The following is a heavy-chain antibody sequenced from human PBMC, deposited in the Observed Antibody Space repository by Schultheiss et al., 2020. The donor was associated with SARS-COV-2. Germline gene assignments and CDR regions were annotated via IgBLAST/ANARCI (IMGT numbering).Heavy chain of an antibody. CDR2: MYTSGNT. V-gene: IGHV4-4*07. CDR3: ARGMVAVPRHWFDP. CDR1: GGSISSYY. Sequence: SQTLSLTCIVSGGSISSYYLNWIRQSAGKGLEWIGRMYTSGNTNYNPSLKSRVTMSVDLSNNQFSLKLSSVTAADTAVYYCARGMVAVPRHWFDPWGQGTLVTVSS. J-gene: IGHJ5*02. D-gene: IGHD2-15*01.